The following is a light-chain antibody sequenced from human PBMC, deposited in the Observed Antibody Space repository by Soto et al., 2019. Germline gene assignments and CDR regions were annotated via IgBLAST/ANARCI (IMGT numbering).Light chain of an antibody. Sequence: QSVLTQPPSASGTPGQRVTISCSGSSSNIGSNYVYWYQQLPGTAPKLLIYRNNQRPSGVPDRFSGSKSGNTAFLTISGLQPEDEADYYCSSYTTNSTPWVFGTGTKVTVL. CDR1: SSNIGSNY. V-gene: IGLV1-47*01. J-gene: IGLJ1*01. CDR3: SSYTTNSTPWV. CDR2: RNN.